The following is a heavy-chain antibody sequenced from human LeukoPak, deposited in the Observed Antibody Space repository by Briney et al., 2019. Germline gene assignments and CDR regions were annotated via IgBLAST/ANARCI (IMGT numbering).Heavy chain of an antibody. V-gene: IGHV3-15*01. J-gene: IGHJ4*02. CDR1: AFTFSNAW. D-gene: IGHD1-26*01. CDR3: TTDLGVPYFDY. CDR2: IKSKTDGGTT. Sequence: SGGSLRLSCAASAFTFSNAWMSWVRQAPGKGLEWVGRIKSKTDGGTTDYAAPVKGRFTISRDDSKNTLYLQMNSLKTEDTAVYYCTTDLGVPYFDYWGQGTLVTVSS.